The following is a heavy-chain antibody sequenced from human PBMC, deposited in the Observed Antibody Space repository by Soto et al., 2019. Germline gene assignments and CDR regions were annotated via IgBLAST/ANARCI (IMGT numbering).Heavy chain of an antibody. CDR1: GFTFSSYG. CDR3: ARDPGYLTPPGIVAAVDY. CDR2: IWYDGSNK. J-gene: IGHJ4*02. V-gene: IGHV3-33*01. Sequence: GGSLRLSCAASGFTFSSYGMHWVRQAPGKGLEWVAVIWYDGSNKYYADSVKGRFTISRDNSKNTLYLQMNSLRAEDTAVYYCARDPGYLTPPGIVAAVDYWGQGTLVTVSS. D-gene: IGHD6-13*01.